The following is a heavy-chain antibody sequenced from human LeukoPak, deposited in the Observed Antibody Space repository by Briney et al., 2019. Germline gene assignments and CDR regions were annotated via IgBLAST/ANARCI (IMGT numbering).Heavy chain of an antibody. CDR2: ISYDGSNK. Sequence: GGSLRLSCAASGFTFSSYGMHWVRQAPGKGLEWVAVISYDGSNKYYADSVKGRFTNSRDNSKNTLYPQMNSLRAEDTAVYYCAKDRKKDIAGIAVAGPFDYWGQGTLVTVSS. CDR1: GFTFSSYG. D-gene: IGHD6-19*01. J-gene: IGHJ4*02. CDR3: AKDRKKDIAGIAVAGPFDY. V-gene: IGHV3-30*18.